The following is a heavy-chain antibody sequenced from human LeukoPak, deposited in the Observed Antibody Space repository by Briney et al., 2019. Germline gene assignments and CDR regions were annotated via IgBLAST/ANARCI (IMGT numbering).Heavy chain of an antibody. CDR2: IYYSGST. J-gene: IGHJ3*02. D-gene: IGHD3-22*01. Sequence: PSETLSLTCTVSGGSISSYYWSWIRQPPGKGLEWIGYIYYSGSTNYNPSLKSRVTISVDTSKNQFSLKLSSVTAADTAVYYCARRGSSGAFDIWGQGTMVTVSS. CDR3: ARRGSSGAFDI. CDR1: GGSISSYY. V-gene: IGHV4-59*08.